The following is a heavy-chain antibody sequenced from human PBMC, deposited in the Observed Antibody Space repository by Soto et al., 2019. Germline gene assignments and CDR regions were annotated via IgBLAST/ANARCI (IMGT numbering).Heavy chain of an antibody. CDR2: MFYSGTT. CDR1: GVSINSRGYY. V-gene: IGHV4-39*01. Sequence: SETLSLTCTVSGVSINSRGYYWGWIRQPPGKGLEWIESMFYSGTTYYNPSLKSRITIAVDSSKNQFSLSLSSVTAADTAFYYCARKEDGYNRLFDYWGQGILVTVS. D-gene: IGHD5-12*01. CDR3: ARKEDGYNRLFDY. J-gene: IGHJ4*02.